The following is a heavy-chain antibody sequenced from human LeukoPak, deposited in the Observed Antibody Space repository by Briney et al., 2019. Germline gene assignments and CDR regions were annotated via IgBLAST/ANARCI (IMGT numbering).Heavy chain of an antibody. Sequence: SETLSLTCTVSGGSISSYYWSWIRQPAGKGLEWIGRIYTSGSTNYNPSLKSRVTISVDTSKNQFSLKLSSVTAADTAVYYCASTRRKKVPDYYYYMDVWGKGTTVTISS. CDR1: GGSISSYY. V-gene: IGHV4-4*07. J-gene: IGHJ6*03. CDR2: IYTSGST. D-gene: IGHD4/OR15-4a*01. CDR3: ASTRRKKVPDYYYYMDV.